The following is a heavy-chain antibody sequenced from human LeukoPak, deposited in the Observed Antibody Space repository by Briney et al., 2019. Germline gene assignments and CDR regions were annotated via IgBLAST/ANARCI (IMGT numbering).Heavy chain of an antibody. D-gene: IGHD2-2*01. CDR3: ARGYCSSTSCYGWFDP. CDR2: IYYSRNT. CDR1: GYSFSSSSDI. V-gene: IGHV4-39*01. Sequence: SETLSLTCTVSGYSFSSSSDIWGWIRQSPGKGLEWIGNIYYSRNTYYNPALKSRVTTSVDSTNNQFSLMLTPITAADSAVYYCARGYCSSTSCYGWFDPWGQGILVTVSS. J-gene: IGHJ5*02.